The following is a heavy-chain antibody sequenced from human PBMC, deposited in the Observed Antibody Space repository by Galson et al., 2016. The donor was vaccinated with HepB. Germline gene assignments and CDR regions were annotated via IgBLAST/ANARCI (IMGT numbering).Heavy chain of an antibody. D-gene: IGHD1-26*01. J-gene: IGHJ6*04. Sequence: SLRLSCAASGFTFNNYGITWVRQAPGKGLEVVSSIRRSGDSTDYADSVKGRFTISRDNSKNTLSLQMNSLRAEDTAVYYCVQGSNATDVWGKGTAVTVSS. CDR3: VQGSNATDV. CDR2: IRRSGDST. V-gene: IGHV3-23*01. CDR1: GFTFNNYG.